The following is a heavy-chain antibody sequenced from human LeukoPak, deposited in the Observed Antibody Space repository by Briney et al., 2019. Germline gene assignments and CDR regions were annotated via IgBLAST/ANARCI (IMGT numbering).Heavy chain of an antibody. Sequence: SETLSLTCTVSGGSISSYYWSWLRQPPGKGLEWIGYIYYSGSTNYNPSLKSRVTISVDTSKNQFSLKLSSVTAADTAVYYCARDAYGGSSPYFDYWGQGTLVTVSS. J-gene: IGHJ4*02. V-gene: IGHV4-59*01. D-gene: IGHD4-23*01. CDR1: GGSISSYY. CDR2: IYYSGST. CDR3: ARDAYGGSSPYFDY.